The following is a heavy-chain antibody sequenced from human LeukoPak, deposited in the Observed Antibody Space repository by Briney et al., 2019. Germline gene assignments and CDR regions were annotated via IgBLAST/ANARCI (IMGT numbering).Heavy chain of an antibody. CDR1: GGSISSGGYY. CDR2: IYYSGST. J-gene: IGHJ4*02. D-gene: IGHD3-10*01. CDR3: ARDGVGESLDY. Sequence: PSETLSLTCTVSGGSISSGGYYWSWIRQHPGKGLEWIGYIYYSGSTYYNPSLKSRVTISVDTSKNQFSLKLSSVTAADTAVYYCARDGVGESLDYWGQGTLVTVSS. V-gene: IGHV4-31*03.